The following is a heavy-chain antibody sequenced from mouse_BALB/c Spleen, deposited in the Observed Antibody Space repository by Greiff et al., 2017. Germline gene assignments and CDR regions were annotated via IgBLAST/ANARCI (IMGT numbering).Heavy chain of an antibody. CDR3: VRQGNYYGSSLYAMDY. CDR1: GFTFNTYA. CDR2: IRSKSNNYAT. J-gene: IGHJ4*01. Sequence: EVQVVESGGGLVQPKGSLKLSCAASGFTFNTYAMNWVRQAPGKGLEWVARIRSKSNNYATYYADSVKDRFTISRDDSQSMLYLQMNNLKTEDTAMYYCVRQGNYYGSSLYAMDYWGQGTSVTVSS. V-gene: IGHV10-1*02. D-gene: IGHD1-1*01.